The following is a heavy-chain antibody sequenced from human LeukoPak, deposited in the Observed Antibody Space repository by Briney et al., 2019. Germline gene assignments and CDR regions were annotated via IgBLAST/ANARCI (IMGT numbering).Heavy chain of an antibody. Sequence: GGSLRLSCAASGFTFSSYAMSWVRQAPGKGLEWVSAISGSGGSTYYADSVKGRFTISRDNSKNTLYLQMNSLRAEDTAVYYYAKINEWELLLPYFDYWGQGTLVTVSS. J-gene: IGHJ4*02. CDR3: AKINEWELLLPYFDY. V-gene: IGHV3-23*01. D-gene: IGHD1-26*01. CDR1: GFTFSSYA. CDR2: ISGSGGST.